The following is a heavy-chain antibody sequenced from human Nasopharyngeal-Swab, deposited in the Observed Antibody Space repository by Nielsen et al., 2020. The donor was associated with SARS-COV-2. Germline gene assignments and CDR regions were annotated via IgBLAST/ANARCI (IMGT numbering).Heavy chain of an antibody. J-gene: IGHJ5*02. CDR2: TSDSGST. Sequence: GSLRLSCTVSGGPISSSSYYWGWIRQPPGKGLEWIGTTSDSGSTYYNPSLKSRVTLSVDTSKNQFSLKLSSVTAADTAVYYCARSSSSSWFKFAGWFDPWGQGTLVTVSS. D-gene: IGHD6-13*01. CDR1: GGPISSSSYY. V-gene: IGHV4-39*07. CDR3: ARSSSSSWFKFAGWFDP.